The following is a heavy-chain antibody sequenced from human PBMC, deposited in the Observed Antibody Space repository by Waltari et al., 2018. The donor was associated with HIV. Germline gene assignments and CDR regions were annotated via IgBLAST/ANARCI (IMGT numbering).Heavy chain of an antibody. Sequence: EVQVLESGGTLVQPGGSLRVSCAASGFAFSNYAVSWGSQAAGHGLEWVSAISNVGDRTYYADSVRGRFTISRDNSKNTLSLQMNSLRVEDTAVYYCAIPGSGLYPTPLDLWGQGTLVTVSS. J-gene: IGHJ5*02. CDR1: GFAFSNYA. CDR3: AIPGSGLYPTPLDL. V-gene: IGHV3-23*01. D-gene: IGHD2-2*02. CDR2: ISNVGDRT.